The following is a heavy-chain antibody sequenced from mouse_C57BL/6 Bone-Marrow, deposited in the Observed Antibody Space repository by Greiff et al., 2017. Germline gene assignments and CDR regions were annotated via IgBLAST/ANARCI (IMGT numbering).Heavy chain of an antibody. J-gene: IGHJ4*01. D-gene: IGHD1-1*01. V-gene: IGHV1-72*01. Sequence: KQSCKASGYTFTSYWMHWVKQRPGRGLEWIGRIDPNSGGTKYNEKFKSKATLTVDKPSSTAYMQLSSLTSEDSAVYYCARRGGGSRRGYYAMDYWGQGTSVTVSS. CDR2: IDPNSGGT. CDR3: ARRGGGSRRGYYAMDY. CDR1: GYTFTSYW.